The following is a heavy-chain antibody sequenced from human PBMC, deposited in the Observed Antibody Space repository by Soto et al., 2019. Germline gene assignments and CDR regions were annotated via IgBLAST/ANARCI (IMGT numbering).Heavy chain of an antibody. V-gene: IGHV1-69*13. CDR1: GYTFTSYY. CDR2: IIPIFGTA. J-gene: IGHJ4*02. CDR3: ARRGYSLYYFDY. Sequence: SVKVSCKASGYTFTSYYMHWVRQAPGQGLEWMGRIIPIFGTANYAQKFQGRVMITAGESTSTAYMELSSLRSEDTAVYYCARRGYSLYYFDYWGQGTLVTVSS. D-gene: IGHD5-18*01.